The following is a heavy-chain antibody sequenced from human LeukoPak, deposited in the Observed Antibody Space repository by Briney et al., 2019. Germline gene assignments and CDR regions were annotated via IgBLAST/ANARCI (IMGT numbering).Heavy chain of an antibody. CDR1: GFTFSSYA. J-gene: IGHJ4*02. D-gene: IGHD3-22*01. Sequence: QPGGSLRLSCAASGFTFSSYAMHWVRQAPGKGLEWVAVISYDGSNKYYADSVKGRFTISRDNSKNTLYLQMNSLRAEDTAVYYCASYYYDSSGYYYVTSPFDYWGQGTLVTVSS. CDR3: ASYYYDSSGYYYVTSPFDY. CDR2: ISYDGSNK. V-gene: IGHV3-30-3*01.